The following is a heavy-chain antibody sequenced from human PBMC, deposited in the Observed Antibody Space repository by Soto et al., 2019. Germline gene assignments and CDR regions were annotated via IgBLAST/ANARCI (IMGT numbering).Heavy chain of an antibody. J-gene: IGHJ4*02. V-gene: IGHV3-30-3*01. CDR2: ISYDGSNK. Sequence: QVQLVESGGGVVQPGRSLRLSCAASGFTFSSYAMHWVRQAPGKGLEWVAVISYDGSNKYYADSVKGRFTISRDNSKNTLYLQMNSLRAEDTAVYYCARVRYYCGSGSSPYYFDYWGQGTLVTVSS. CDR1: GFTFSSYA. CDR3: ARVRYYCGSGSSPYYFDY. D-gene: IGHD3-10*01.